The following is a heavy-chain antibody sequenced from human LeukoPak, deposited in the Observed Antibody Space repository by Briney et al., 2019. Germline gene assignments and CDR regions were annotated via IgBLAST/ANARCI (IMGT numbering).Heavy chain of an antibody. V-gene: IGHV3-21*01. Sequence: GGSLRLSCAASGFTFSSYSMNWVRQAPGKGLEWVSSISSSSSYIYYADSVKGRFTISRDNAKNSLYLQMNSLRAEDTAVYYCARDGGATIDFYYYYYMDVWGKGTTVTVSS. CDR3: ARDGGATIDFYYYYYMDV. D-gene: IGHD1-26*01. CDR2: ISSSSSYI. J-gene: IGHJ6*03. CDR1: GFTFSSYS.